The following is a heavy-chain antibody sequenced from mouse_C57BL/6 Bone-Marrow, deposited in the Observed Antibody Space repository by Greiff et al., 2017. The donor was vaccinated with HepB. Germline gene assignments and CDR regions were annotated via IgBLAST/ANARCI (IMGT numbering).Heavy chain of an antibody. J-gene: IGHJ3*01. CDR3: ARLRYYGSSYVGFAY. Sequence: EVKLMESGPELVKPGASVKISCKASGYSFTDYNMNWVKQSNGKSLEWIGVINPNYGTTSYNQKFKGKATLTVDQSSSTAYMQLNSLTSEDSAVYYCARLRYYGSSYVGFAYWGQGTLVTVSA. CDR1: GYSFTDYN. D-gene: IGHD1-1*01. V-gene: IGHV1-39*01. CDR2: INPNYGTT.